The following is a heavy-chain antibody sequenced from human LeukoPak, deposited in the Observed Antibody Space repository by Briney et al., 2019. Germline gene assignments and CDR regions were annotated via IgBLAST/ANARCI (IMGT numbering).Heavy chain of an antibody. J-gene: IGHJ5*02. Sequence: GESLKISCKGSGYSFTSYWIGWVRQMPGKGLEWMGIIYPGDSDTRYSPSFQGQVTISADKSIGTAYLQWSSLKASDTAMYYCARRARGYCSGGSCYWFDPWGQGTLVTVSS. CDR3: ARRARGYCSGGSCYWFDP. V-gene: IGHV5-51*01. D-gene: IGHD2-15*01. CDR1: GYSFTSYW. CDR2: IYPGDSDT.